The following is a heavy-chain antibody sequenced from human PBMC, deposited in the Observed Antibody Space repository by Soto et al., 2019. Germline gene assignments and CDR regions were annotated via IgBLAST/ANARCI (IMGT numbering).Heavy chain of an antibody. CDR3: ARLHGYCISSSCHGHYAMDV. CDR1: SASISSSSYT. CDR2: IYYSGTT. D-gene: IGHD2-2*01. Sequence: SETPSLTCPVSSASISSSSYTWGWIRQPPGKGLDWIGSIYYSGTTYYNPSLNSRVTVSVDTSKNQFSLKVTSVTAADTAVYYCARLHGYCISSSCHGHYAMDVWGQGTTVTVSS. V-gene: IGHV4-39*01. J-gene: IGHJ6*02.